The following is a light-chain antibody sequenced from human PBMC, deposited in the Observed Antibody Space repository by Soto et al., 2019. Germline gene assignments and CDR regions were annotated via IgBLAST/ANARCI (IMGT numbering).Light chain of an antibody. CDR2: GAS. Sequence: IVLTQSPATLSLSPGETATLSCRASQSVSRYLAWYQQKPGQAPRLLVYGASNRATGSPARFSGRGSGTDFTLTISSQEHEDFAVYYCQQRDTRRTFGQGTKLEIK. V-gene: IGKV3-11*01. CDR1: QSVSRY. CDR3: QQRDTRRT. J-gene: IGKJ2*01.